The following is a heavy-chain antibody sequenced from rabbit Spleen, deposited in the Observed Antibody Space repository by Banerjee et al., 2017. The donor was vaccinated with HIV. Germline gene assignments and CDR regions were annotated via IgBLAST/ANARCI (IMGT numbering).Heavy chain of an antibody. CDR3: ARDSGTSFSTYGMDL. CDR1: GFSFSSSYY. J-gene: IGHJ6*01. D-gene: IGHD8-1*01. CDR2: AYAGSSGGT. V-gene: IGHV1S45*01. Sequence: QEQLVESGGGLVQPEGSLTLTCTASGFSFSSSYYMCWVRQAPGRGLEWVACAYAGSSGGTYSATWAKGRFPISKTSSTTVTLQMTSLTAADTATYFCARDSGTSFSTYGMDLWGPGTLVTVS.